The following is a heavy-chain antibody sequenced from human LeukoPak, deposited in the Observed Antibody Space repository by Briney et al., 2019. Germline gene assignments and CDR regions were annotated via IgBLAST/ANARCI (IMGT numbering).Heavy chain of an antibody. CDR1: GYTFTGYY. J-gene: IGHJ4*02. Sequence: ASVKVSCKASGYTFTGYYMHWVRQAPGQGLEWMGWINPKSGGTNYAQKFQGRVTMTRETSIRTGSMELSRLRADDTAVYYCAKYYLEGRCFDYWGQGTLVIVSS. D-gene: IGHD2/OR15-2a*01. CDR3: AKYYLEGRCFDY. V-gene: IGHV1-2*02. CDR2: INPKSGGT.